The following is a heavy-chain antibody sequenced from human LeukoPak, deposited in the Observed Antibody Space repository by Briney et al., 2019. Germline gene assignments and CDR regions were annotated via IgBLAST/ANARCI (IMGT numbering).Heavy chain of an antibody. J-gene: IGHJ4*02. Sequence: PGGSLRLSCAASGFTFSPCAMSWVRQAPGKGLEWVAVISTDGNNEYYANSVKGRFTISRDNSKNTVYLQMTSLRTEDTAVYYCAKDQIGWAPGYVSGPLDQWGQGTLVTVSS. CDR1: GFTFSPCA. V-gene: IGHV3-30*18. CDR2: ISTDGNNE. D-gene: IGHD6-19*01. CDR3: AKDQIGWAPGYVSGPLDQ.